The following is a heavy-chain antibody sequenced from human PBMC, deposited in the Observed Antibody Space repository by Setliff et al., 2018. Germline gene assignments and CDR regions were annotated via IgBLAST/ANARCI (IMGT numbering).Heavy chain of an antibody. J-gene: IGHJ5*01. Sequence: PGGSLRLSCAASGFTFSSYAMHWVRQAPGKGLGWVAVISYDGSNKYYADSVKGRFTISRDNSKNTLYLQMNSLRTEDTAVFYCARDPSSSWEWFDSWGQGTLVTVSS. V-gene: IGHV3-30*04. CDR2: ISYDGSNK. CDR3: ARDPSSSWEWFDS. CDR1: GFTFSSYA. D-gene: IGHD3-22*01.